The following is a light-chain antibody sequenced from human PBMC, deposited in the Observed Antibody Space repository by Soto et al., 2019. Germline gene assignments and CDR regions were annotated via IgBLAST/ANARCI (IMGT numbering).Light chain of an antibody. V-gene: IGLV2-8*01. CDR2: EVT. J-gene: IGLJ2*01. CDR1: SSDIGTYNY. CDR3: SSFADSPVV. Sequence: QSVLTQPPSASGSLGQSVTISCTGTSSDIGTYNYVSWYQHHPGKAPKLIIYEVTKRPSGVPDRFSGSKSGNTASLTVSGLQAEDEAYYYCSSFADSPVVFGGGTKLTVL.